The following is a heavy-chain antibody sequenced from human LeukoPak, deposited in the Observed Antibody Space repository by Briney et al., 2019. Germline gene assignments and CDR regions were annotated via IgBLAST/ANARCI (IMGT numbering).Heavy chain of an antibody. CDR2: IYYSGST. V-gene: IGHV4-59*01. CDR1: GGSISSYY. Sequence: PSETLSLTCTVSGGSISSYYWSWIRQPPGKGLEWIGYIYYSGSTNHNPSLKSRVTISVDTSKNQFSLKLSSVTAADTAVYYCARGGYYDSSGYYYVGYFQHWGQGTLVTVSS. J-gene: IGHJ1*01. CDR3: ARGGYYDSSGYYYVGYFQH. D-gene: IGHD3-22*01.